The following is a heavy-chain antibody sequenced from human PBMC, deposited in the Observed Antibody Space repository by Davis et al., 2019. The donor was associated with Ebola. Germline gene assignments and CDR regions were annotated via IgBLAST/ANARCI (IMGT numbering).Heavy chain of an antibody. CDR2: IYYSGST. J-gene: IGHJ6*02. V-gene: IGHV4-59*11. Sequence: PSETLSLTCTVSGGSISSHYWSWIRQPPGKGLEWIGYIYYSGSTNYNPSLKSRVTISVDTSKNQFSLKLSSVTAADTAVYYCARGPFCSGGSCYHYYGMDVWGQGTTVTVSS. CDR3: ARGPFCSGGSCYHYYGMDV. CDR1: GGSISSHY. D-gene: IGHD2-15*01.